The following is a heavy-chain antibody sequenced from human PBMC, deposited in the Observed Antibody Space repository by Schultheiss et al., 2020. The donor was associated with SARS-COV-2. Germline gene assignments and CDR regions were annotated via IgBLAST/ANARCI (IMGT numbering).Heavy chain of an antibody. CDR3: ATYPRGIALAD. CDR2: MNPNSGNA. V-gene: IGHV1-8*02. D-gene: IGHD6-13*01. Sequence: ASVKVSCKTSGYIFTNYGISWVRQATGQGLEWMGWMNPNSGNAGYAQKFLGRVTMTRNTAISTAYMVLTSLTSADTAVYYCATYPRGIALADWGQGTLVTVSS. J-gene: IGHJ4*02. CDR1: GYIFTNYG.